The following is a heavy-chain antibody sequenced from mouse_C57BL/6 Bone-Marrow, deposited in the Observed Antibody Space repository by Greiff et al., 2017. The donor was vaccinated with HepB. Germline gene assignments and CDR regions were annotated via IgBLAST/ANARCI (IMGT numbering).Heavy chain of an antibody. CDR2: IRNKANGYTT. CDR3: ARYDYGSSYGYIDV. D-gene: IGHD1-1*01. V-gene: IGHV7-3*01. Sequence: EVKLMESGGGLVQPGGSLSLSCAASGFTFTDYYMSWVRQPPGKALEWMGFIRNKANGYTTEYSASVKGRFTISRDNSQSILYLQMNALRAEDSATYYCARYDYGSSYGYIDVWGTGTTVTVSS. CDR1: GFTFTDYY. J-gene: IGHJ1*03.